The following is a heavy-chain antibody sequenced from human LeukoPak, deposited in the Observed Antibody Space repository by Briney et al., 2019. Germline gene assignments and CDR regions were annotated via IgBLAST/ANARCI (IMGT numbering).Heavy chain of an antibody. D-gene: IGHD6-13*01. CDR2: INPNSGGT. V-gene: IGHV1-2*04. CDR1: GYTFTGYY. J-gene: IGHJ4*02. Sequence: ASVKVSCKASGYTFTGYYMHWVRQAPGQGLEWMGWINPNSGGTNYAQKFQGWVTMTRDTSISTAYMELSRLRSDDTAVYYCARAKHSSSWYYRYFDYWGQGTLVTVSS. CDR3: ARAKHSSSWYYRYFDY.